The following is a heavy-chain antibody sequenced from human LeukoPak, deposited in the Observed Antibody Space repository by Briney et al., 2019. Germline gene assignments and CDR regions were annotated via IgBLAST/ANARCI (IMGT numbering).Heavy chain of an antibody. D-gene: IGHD2-21*02. J-gene: IGHJ4*02. CDR3: ARAHRGVTIDY. CDR1: GGSISSGGYS. CDR2: IYHSGST. Sequence: SETLSLTCAVSGGSISSGGYSWSWIRQPPGKGLEWIGYIYHSGSTYYNPSLKSRVTISVDRSKNQFSLKLSSVTAAGTAVYYCARAHRGVTIDYWGQGTLVTVSS. V-gene: IGHV4-30-2*01.